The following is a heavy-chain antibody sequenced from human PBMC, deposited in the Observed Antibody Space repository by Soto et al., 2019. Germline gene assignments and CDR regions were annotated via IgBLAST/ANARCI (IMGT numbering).Heavy chain of an antibody. Sequence: QVQLVQSGAEVKKPGSSVKVSCKASGGTFSSYAISWVRQAPGQGLEWMGGIIPIFGTANYAQKFQGRVTITADESTSTAYMELSSLRSEDTAVYYCARTVRGYSGYESRFYYGMDVWGQGTTVTVSS. V-gene: IGHV1-69*01. CDR2: IIPIFGTA. J-gene: IGHJ6*02. CDR1: GGTFSSYA. D-gene: IGHD5-12*01. CDR3: ARTVRGYSGYESRFYYGMDV.